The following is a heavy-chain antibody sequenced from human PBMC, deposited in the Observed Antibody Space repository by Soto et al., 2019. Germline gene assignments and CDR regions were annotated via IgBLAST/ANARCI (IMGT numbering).Heavy chain of an antibody. Sequence: QVQLVQSGAEEKKPGASVKVSRKASGYTFTSYSMHWVRQAPGQRLEWMGWINGNNGNTRYSQNFQGRVTITRDTSASTDYMELGSLRSEDTAVYYCARPMNYNDYLDYWGQGTLVTVSS. CDR2: INGNNGNT. CDR1: GYTFTSYS. J-gene: IGHJ4*02. D-gene: IGHD3-10*01. V-gene: IGHV1-3*05. CDR3: ARPMNYNDYLDY.